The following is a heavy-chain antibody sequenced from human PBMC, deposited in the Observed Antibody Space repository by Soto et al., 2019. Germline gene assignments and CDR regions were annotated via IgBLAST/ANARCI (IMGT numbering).Heavy chain of an antibody. CDR3: AGRRVIVIGFGAFDI. V-gene: IGHV3-23*01. J-gene: IGHJ3*02. D-gene: IGHD3-16*02. CDR1: GFTFSSYA. Sequence: EVQLLESGGGLVQPGGSLRLSCAASGFTFSSYAMSWVRQAPGKGLEGVSAVSGSGGSTYYADSVKGRFTISRDNYKHTLYLQLNSLRAEDTAVYYCAGRRVIVIGFGAFDIWGQGTMVTVSS. CDR2: VSGSGGST.